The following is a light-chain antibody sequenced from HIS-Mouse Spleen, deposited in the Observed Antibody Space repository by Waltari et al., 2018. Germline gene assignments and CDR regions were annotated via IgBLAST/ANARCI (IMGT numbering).Light chain of an antibody. CDR1: SSDVGSYNL. CDR3: CSYAGSSTFEV. Sequence: QSALTQPASVSGSPGQSITISCTGTSSDVGSYNLASWYQQPPGKAPKLMIYEGSKRPSGVSNRFSGSKSGNTASLTISGLQAEDEADYYCCSYAGSSTFEVFGGGTKLTVL. CDR2: EGS. V-gene: IGLV2-23*03. J-gene: IGLJ2*01.